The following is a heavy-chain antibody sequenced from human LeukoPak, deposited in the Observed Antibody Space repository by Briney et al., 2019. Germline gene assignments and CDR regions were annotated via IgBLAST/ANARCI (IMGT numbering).Heavy chain of an antibody. Sequence: PSETLSLTCTVSGGSISSYYWSWIRQPAGKGPEWIGRIYTSGSTNYNPSLKSRVTISVDKSKNQFSLKLSSVTAADTAVYYCARDPGYSSDYYYYMDVWGKGTTVTVSS. CDR3: ARDPGYSSDYYYYMDV. D-gene: IGHD6-25*01. V-gene: IGHV4-4*07. J-gene: IGHJ6*03. CDR2: IYTSGST. CDR1: GGSISSYY.